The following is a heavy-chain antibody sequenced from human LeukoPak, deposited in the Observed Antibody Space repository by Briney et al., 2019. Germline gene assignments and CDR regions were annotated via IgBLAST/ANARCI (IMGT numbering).Heavy chain of an antibody. CDR2: IRGDGVST. Sequence: GGSLRLSCVASGLPIADFAMHWVRQAPGKGLEWVSLIRGDGVSTFYADSVKGRFSISRGNSKNSLSLEMNSLRTEDTAMYYCARESGKFDYWGQGTLVAVSS. CDR1: GLPIADFA. J-gene: IGHJ4*02. CDR3: ARESGKFDY. V-gene: IGHV3-43*02.